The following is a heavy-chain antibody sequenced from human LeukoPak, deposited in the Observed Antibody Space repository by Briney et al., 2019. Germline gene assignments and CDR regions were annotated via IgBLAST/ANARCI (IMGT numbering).Heavy chain of an antibody. V-gene: IGHV4-61*05. Sequence: PSETLSLTCTVSGGSISSSSYYWGWIRQPPGKGLEWIGYIHSIGGTNYNPSLKSRDTISVDTSKNQFSLKLSSVTAADSAFYYCARGHDYYYSGRQSWFDPWGQGTLVTVPS. CDR1: GGSISSSSYY. CDR3: ARGHDYYYSGRQSWFDP. J-gene: IGHJ5*02. CDR2: IHSIGGT. D-gene: IGHD3-10*01.